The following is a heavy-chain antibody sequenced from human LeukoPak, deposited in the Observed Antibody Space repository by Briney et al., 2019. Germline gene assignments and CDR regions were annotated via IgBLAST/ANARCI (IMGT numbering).Heavy chain of an antibody. CDR1: GFTFSSYW. CDR2: IKQDGSEK. V-gene: IGHV3-7*04. J-gene: IGHJ6*03. Sequence: GGSLRLSCAASGFTFSSYWMSWVRQAPGKGLEWVANIKQDGSEKYYVDSVKGRFTISRDNAKNSLYLQMNSLRAEDTAVYYCAKESMVRGVITTTMDVWGKGTTVSVSS. D-gene: IGHD3-10*01. CDR3: AKESMVRGVITTTMDV.